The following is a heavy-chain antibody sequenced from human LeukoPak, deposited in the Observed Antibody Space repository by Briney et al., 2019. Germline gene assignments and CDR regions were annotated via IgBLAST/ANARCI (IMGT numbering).Heavy chain of an antibody. CDR3: ATDRGFCSTTSCYQGWYDP. D-gene: IGHD2-2*01. J-gene: IGHJ5*02. Sequence: GGSLRLSCTASGCTFSDYAINWFRQAPGKGLEWVGFIRSKTYGDATEYAASVKGRFSISRDDSKSIASVPMNSLQSEDTAVYSCATDRGFCSTTSCYQGWYDPWGQGTLVTVSS. CDR1: GCTFSDYA. V-gene: IGHV3-49*03. CDR2: IRSKTYGDAT.